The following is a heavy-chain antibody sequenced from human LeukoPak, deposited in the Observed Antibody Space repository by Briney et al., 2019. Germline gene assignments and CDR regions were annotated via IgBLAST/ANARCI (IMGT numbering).Heavy chain of an antibody. J-gene: IGHJ3*02. CDR2: IRSKANSYAT. Sequence: HPGGSLRLSCAASGFTFSGSAMHWVRQASGKGLEWVGRIRSKANSYATAYAASVKGRFTISRDDSKNTAYLQMNSLKTEDTAVYYCTTFYYYDSPDAFDIWGQGTMVTVSS. D-gene: IGHD3-22*01. V-gene: IGHV3-73*01. CDR1: GFTFSGSA. CDR3: TTFYYYDSPDAFDI.